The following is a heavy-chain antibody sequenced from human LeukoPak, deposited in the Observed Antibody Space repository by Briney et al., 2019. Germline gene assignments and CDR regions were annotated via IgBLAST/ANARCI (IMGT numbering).Heavy chain of an antibody. J-gene: IGHJ4*02. D-gene: IGHD6-6*01. Sequence: SETLSLTCTVSGVSISSYYWTWIRQPPGKGLGLEWIGYIYYSGGTNYNPSLKSRVTISIDTSKNQVSLKLSSVTAADTAVYYCARLWDSSSSLDYWGQGTLVTVSS. CDR3: ARLWDSSSSLDY. CDR2: IYYSGGT. V-gene: IGHV4-59*08. CDR1: GVSISSYY.